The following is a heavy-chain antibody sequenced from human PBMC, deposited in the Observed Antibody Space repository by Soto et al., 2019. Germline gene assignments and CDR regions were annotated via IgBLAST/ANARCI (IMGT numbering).Heavy chain of an antibody. CDR1: GYTFTSYD. Sequence: ASVKVSCKASGYTFTSYDINWVRQATGQGLEWMGWMNPNSGNTGYAQKFQGRVTMTRNTSISTAYMELSSLRSEDTAVYYCARGFGYSYGSYYYYYMDVWGKGTTVTVSS. CDR2: MNPNSGNT. D-gene: IGHD5-18*01. V-gene: IGHV1-8*01. CDR3: ARGFGYSYGSYYYYYMDV. J-gene: IGHJ6*03.